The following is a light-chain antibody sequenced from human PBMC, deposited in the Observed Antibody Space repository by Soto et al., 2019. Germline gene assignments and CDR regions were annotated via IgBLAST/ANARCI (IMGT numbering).Light chain of an antibody. V-gene: IGKV2-28*01. J-gene: IGKJ3*01. CDR3: LQALLAPFT. CDR1: QSLLHSNGYNY. CDR2: LGS. Sequence: DIVMTQSPLSPPVTPGEPASISCRSSQSLLHSNGYNYLDWYLQKPGQSPQLLIYLGSNRASGVPDRFSGSGSGTDSTLKISRVEAEDVGVYYCLQALLAPFTFGPGTKVDIK.